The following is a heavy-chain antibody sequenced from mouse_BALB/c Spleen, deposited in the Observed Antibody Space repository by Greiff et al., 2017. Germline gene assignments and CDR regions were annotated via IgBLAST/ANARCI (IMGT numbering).Heavy chain of an antibody. CDR1: GYTFTDYV. V-gene: IGHV1-77*01. CDR2: LYPGSGST. J-gene: IGHJ1*01. CDR3: ARTIPWYFDV. Sequence: QVQLQQSGPELVKPGASVKMSCKASGYTFTDYVISWVKQRTGQGLEWIGELYPGSGSTYYNEKFKGKATLTADKSSHTAYMQLSSLTSEDSAVYFCARTIPWYFDVWGAGTTVTVSS.